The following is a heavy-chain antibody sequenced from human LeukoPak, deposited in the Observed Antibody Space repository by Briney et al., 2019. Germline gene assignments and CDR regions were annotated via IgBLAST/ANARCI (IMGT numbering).Heavy chain of an antibody. CDR1: GGSISSHY. D-gene: IGHD3-22*01. V-gene: IGHV4-59*11. J-gene: IGHJ4*02. CDR3: ARYYDSSGCFDY. CDR2: IYYSGST. Sequence: SETLSLTCTVSGGSISSHYWSWIRQPPGKGLEWIGYIYYSGSTNYNPSLKSRVTISVDTSKNQFSLKLSSVTAADTAVYYCARYYDSSGCFDYWGQGTLVTVSS.